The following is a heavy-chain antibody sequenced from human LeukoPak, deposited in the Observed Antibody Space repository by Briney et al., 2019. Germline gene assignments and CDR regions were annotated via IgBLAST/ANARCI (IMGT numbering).Heavy chain of an antibody. J-gene: IGHJ4*02. V-gene: IGHV1-69*04. CDR3: ARSRQRVGSSIWFGESHDY. D-gene: IGHD3-10*01. CDR2: IIPILGIA. Sequence: GASVKVSCKASGGTFSSYAISWVRQAPGQGLEWMGRIIPILGIANHAQKFQGRVTITADKSTSTAYMELSSLRSEDTAVYYCARSRQRVGSSIWFGESHDYWGQGTLVTVSS. CDR1: GGTFSSYA.